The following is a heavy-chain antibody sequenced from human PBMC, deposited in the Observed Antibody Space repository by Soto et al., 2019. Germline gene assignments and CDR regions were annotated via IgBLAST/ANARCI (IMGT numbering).Heavy chain of an antibody. CDR3: AKDIAYRGYGGFDP. D-gene: IGHD5-12*01. J-gene: IGHJ5*02. V-gene: IGHV3-43*01. Sequence: GGSLRLSCAASGFTFDDYTMHWVRQAPGEGLEWVSLISWDGYSTYYTDSVKGRFTISRDNSRNSLYLQMNSLRTEDTALYYCAKDIAYRGYGGFDPWGLGTLVTVS. CDR1: GFTFDDYT. CDR2: ISWDGYST.